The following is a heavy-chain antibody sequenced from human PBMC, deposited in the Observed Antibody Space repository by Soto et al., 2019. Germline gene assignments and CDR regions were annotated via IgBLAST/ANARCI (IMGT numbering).Heavy chain of an antibody. CDR2: IYPADSET. CDR3: ARRPWLSGYYDY. J-gene: IGHJ4*02. V-gene: IGHV5-51*01. CDR1: GYSFFSYW. Sequence: XESLKISWKGSGYSFFSYWVGWVRQMPGKGRGWVGTIYPADSETRYSPSFQGQVPISVDKSINTAYLQWSSLKASDTAMYYCARRPWLSGYYDYWGQGTLVTVSS. D-gene: IGHD3-22*01.